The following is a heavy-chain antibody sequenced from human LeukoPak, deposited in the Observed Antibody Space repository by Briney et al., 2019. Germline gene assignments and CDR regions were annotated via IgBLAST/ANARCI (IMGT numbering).Heavy chain of an antibody. CDR2: IYSGGST. V-gene: IGHV3-53*01. J-gene: IGHJ4*02. CDR1: GFTVSSNY. Sequence: PGGSLRLSCAASGFTVSSNYMSWVRQAPGKGLEWVSVIYSGGSTYYADSVKGRFTISRDNSMNTLYLQMNSLRAEDTAVYYCARDYYGSGNYYIDYWGQGTLVTVSS. CDR3: ARDYYGSGNYYIDY. D-gene: IGHD3-10*01.